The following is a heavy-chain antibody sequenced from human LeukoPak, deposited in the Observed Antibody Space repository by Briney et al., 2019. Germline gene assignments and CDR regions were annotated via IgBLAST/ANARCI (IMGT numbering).Heavy chain of an antibody. CDR1: GSTVSSNY. Sequence: GGSLRLSCAASGSTVSSNYMSWVRQAPGKALEWVSVIYSGGSTYYADSVKGRFTISRDNSKNTLYLQMNSLRAEDTAVYYCARGSMTTGPFDIWGQGTMVTVSS. CDR3: ARGSMTTGPFDI. CDR2: IYSGGST. D-gene: IGHD4-17*01. V-gene: IGHV3-66*01. J-gene: IGHJ3*02.